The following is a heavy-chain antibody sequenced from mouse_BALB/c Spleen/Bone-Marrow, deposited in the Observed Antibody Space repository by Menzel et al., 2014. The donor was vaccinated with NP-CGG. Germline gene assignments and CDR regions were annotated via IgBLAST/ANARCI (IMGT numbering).Heavy chain of an antibody. J-gene: IGHJ3*01. CDR3: ARLGGLYGDLAY. CDR1: GYTFTEYT. V-gene: IGHV1-18*01. CDR2: INPNNGGT. D-gene: IGHD1-2*01. Sequence: VQLKESGPELVKPGASVKISCKTSGYTFTEYTMHWVKQSHGKSLEWIGGINPNNGGTSYNQKFKSKATLTVDKSSSTAYMELRSLTSEDSAVYYCARLGGLYGDLAYWGQGTLVTVSA.